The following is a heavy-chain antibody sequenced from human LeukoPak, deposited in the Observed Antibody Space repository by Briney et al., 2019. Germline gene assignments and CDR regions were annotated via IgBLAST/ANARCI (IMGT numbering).Heavy chain of an antibody. CDR2: IVVGSGNT. Sequence: GTSVKVSCKASGFTFTSSAMQWVRQARGQRLEWIGWIVVGSGNTNYAQKFQERVTITRDMSTSTAYMELSSLRSEDTAVYYCAAHIYGSGSPYNWFDLWGQGTLVTVSS. D-gene: IGHD3-10*01. CDR3: AAHIYGSGSPYNWFDL. CDR1: GFTFTSSA. J-gene: IGHJ5*02. V-gene: IGHV1-58*02.